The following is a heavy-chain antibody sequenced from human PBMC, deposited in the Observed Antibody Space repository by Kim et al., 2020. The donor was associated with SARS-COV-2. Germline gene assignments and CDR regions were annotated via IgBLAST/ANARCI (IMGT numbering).Heavy chain of an antibody. J-gene: IGHJ6*02. CDR3: GSNEPEGSYYYYYGMDV. V-gene: IGHV1-18*01. CDR1: GYTFTSYG. Sequence: ASVKVSCKASGYTFTSYGISWVRQAPGQGLEWMGWISAYNGNTNYAQKLQGRVTMTTDTSTSTAYMELRGLRADDTGMYCCGSNEPEGSYYYYYGMDVWGQGTTVTVSS. D-gene: IGHD2-8*01. CDR2: ISAYNGNT.